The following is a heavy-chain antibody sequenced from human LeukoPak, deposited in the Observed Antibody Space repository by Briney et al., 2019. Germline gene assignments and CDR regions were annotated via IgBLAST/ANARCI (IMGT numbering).Heavy chain of an antibody. J-gene: IGHJ4*02. CDR2: IIPILGIA. D-gene: IGHD5-18*01. CDR3: ARSVPRGYSYGPPDY. Sequence: VASVKVSCKASGGTFSSYAISWVRQAPGQGLEWMGRIIPILGIANYAQKFQGRVTITADKSTSTAYMELSSLRSEDTAVYYCARSVPRGYSYGPPDYWGQGTLVTVSS. V-gene: IGHV1-69*04. CDR1: GGTFSSYA.